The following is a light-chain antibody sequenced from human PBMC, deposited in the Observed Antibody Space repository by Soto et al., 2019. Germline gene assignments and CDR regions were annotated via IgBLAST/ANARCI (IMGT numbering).Light chain of an antibody. CDR1: RAISDW. CDR3: QQYNTFSFT. J-gene: IGKJ2*01. V-gene: IGKV1-5*03. Sequence: DIQMTQSPSTLSASLGDRVTITCRASRAISDWLAWYQQRPGKAPKLLIYRASRLESGVPSRFSGSGSGTEFTLTISGLQHDDFATYYCQQYNTFSFTFGQGTKLEI. CDR2: RAS.